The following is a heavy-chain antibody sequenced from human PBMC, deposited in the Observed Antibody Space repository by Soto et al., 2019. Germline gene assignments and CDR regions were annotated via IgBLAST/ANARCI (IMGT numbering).Heavy chain of an antibody. J-gene: IGHJ6*02. CDR2: TYYRSKWYN. Sequence: SQTLSLTCAISGDSVSSNSAAWNWIRQSPSRGLEWLGRTYYRSKWYNDYAVSVKSRITINPDTSKNQFSLQLNSVTPEDTAVYYCARVTDCSSTSCYFLDAWGQGTTVTVSS. V-gene: IGHV6-1*01. CDR1: GDSVSSNSAA. D-gene: IGHD2-2*01. CDR3: ARVTDCSSTSCYFLDA.